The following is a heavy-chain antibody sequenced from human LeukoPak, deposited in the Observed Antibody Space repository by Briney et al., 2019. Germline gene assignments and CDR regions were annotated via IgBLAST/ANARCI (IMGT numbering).Heavy chain of an antibody. CDR1: GYTFINYA. CDR3: ARGPRAAADDY. V-gene: IGHV1-3*01. CDR2: INAVNGNT. D-gene: IGHD6-13*01. J-gene: IGHJ4*02. Sequence: ASVTVSCKASGYTFINYAINWGRQAPGQRPEWIRWINAVNGNTKYSQKFQGRVTITRDTSASTAYMELSSLRSEDTAVYYCARGPRAAADDYWGQGTLVTVSS.